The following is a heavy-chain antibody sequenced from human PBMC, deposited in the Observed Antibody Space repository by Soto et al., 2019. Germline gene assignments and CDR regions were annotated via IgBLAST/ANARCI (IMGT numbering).Heavy chain of an antibody. CDR3: ARDQGVAAAGITWFDT. CDR1: GASMNSYH. CDR2: IHSSGST. Sequence: XETLSLTCTVSGASMNSYHWSWIRQPAGKGLEWIGHIHSSGSTNYNPSPKSRVTMSVDTSKNQFSLRLMSLTAADTAVYYCARDQGVAAAGITWFDTWGQGSLVTVS. V-gene: IGHV4-4*07. J-gene: IGHJ5*02. D-gene: IGHD6-13*01.